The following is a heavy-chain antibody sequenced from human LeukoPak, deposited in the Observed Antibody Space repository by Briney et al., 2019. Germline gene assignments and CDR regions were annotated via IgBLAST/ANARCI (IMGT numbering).Heavy chain of an antibody. J-gene: IGHJ4*02. CDR2: LYSDAST. V-gene: IGHV3-53*04. CDR3: ARMNSGTYFDY. CDR1: GFTVSSNY. D-gene: IGHD1-26*01. Sequence: GGSLRLSCAATGFTVSSNYMSWVRQAPGKGLEWVSVLYSDASTYYADSVKGRFIISRLSSENTLYLQMNSLRVEDTAVYYCARMNSGTYFDYWGQGTPVSVSS.